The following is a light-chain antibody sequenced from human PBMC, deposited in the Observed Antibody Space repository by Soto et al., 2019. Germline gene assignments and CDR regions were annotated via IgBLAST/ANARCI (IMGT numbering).Light chain of an antibody. CDR1: KLGDKY. Sequence: SYELTQPPSVSVSPGQTASITCSGDKLGDKYACWYQQKPGQSPVLVIYQDSKRPSGIPERFSGSNSGNTATLTISGTQAMDEADYYCQAWDCSTAFYVFGTGTKLTVL. CDR3: QAWDCSTAFYV. CDR2: QDS. V-gene: IGLV3-1*01. J-gene: IGLJ1*01.